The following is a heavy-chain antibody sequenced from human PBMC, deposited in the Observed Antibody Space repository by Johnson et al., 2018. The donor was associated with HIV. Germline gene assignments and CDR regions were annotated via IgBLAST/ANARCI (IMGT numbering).Heavy chain of an antibody. CDR1: RFTFSSYG. CDR3: AKDLGWGLGDDAFDI. V-gene: IGHV3-33*06. CDR2: IWYDGTNK. J-gene: IGHJ3*02. D-gene: IGHD2-21*02. Sequence: QVKLVESGGGLVKPGGSLRLSCAASRFTFSSYGMHWVRQAPGKGLEWVAVIWYDGTNKYYGDSVKGRFTISRDNSKNTLFLQMNSLRAEDTAVYYCAKDLGWGLGDDAFDIWGQGTMVTVSS.